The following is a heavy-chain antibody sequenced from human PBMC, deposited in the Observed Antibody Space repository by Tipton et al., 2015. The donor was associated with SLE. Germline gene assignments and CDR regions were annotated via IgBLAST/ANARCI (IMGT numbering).Heavy chain of an antibody. V-gene: IGHV3-30*02. J-gene: IGHJ4*02. CDR1: GFTFSSYG. CDR2: IRYDGSNK. D-gene: IGHD3-22*01. Sequence: SLRLSCAASGFTFSSYGMHWVRQAPGKGLEWVAFIRYDGSNKYYADSVKGRFTISRDNSKNTLYLQMNSLRAEDTAVYYCAKESSYYDSSGSISFDYWGQGTLVTVSS. CDR3: AKESSYYDSSGSISFDY.